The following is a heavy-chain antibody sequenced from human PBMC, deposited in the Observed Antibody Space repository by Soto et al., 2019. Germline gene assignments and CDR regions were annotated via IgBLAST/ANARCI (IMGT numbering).Heavy chain of an antibody. CDR1: GFTVSSKY. CDR2: IYGGRST. CDR3: VQTTGWPGFDF. Sequence: EVQLVESGGGLIQPGGSLRLSFAASGFTVSSKYMTWVRQAPGKGLEWVSVIYGGRSTYYVDSVKGRFTISRDNSKNTLYLKVNSLRAEDTAVYYCVQTTGWPGFDFWGQGTLVTVSS. D-gene: IGHD6-19*01. J-gene: IGHJ4*02. V-gene: IGHV3-53*01.